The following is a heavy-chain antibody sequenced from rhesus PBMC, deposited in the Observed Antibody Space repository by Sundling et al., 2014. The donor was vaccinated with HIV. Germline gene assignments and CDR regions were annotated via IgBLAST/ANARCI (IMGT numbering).Heavy chain of an antibody. CDR1: GFSLSTTDMG. V-gene: IGHV2S1*01. J-gene: IGHJ4*01. Sequence: QVTLKESGPALVKPTQTLTLTCTFSGFSLSTTDMGVGWIRQPPGKALEWLSSIYWDDDKSYSTSLKSRLTISKDTSKNQVVLTLTTMDPVDTATYFCVRVPHRRPDLWGQGVLVTVSS. CDR2: IYWDDDK. CDR3: VRVPHRRPDL.